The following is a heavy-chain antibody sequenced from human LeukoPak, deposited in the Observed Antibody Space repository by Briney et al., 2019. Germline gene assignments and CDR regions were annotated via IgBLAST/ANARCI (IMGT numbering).Heavy chain of an antibody. Sequence: PSETLSLACTVSGGSISSYYWSWIRQPPGKGLEWIGYIYYSGSTNYNPSLKSRVTISVDTSKNQFSLKLSSVTAADTAVYYCAIRYYDSGGYYFDYWGQGTLVTVSS. J-gene: IGHJ4*02. CDR2: IYYSGST. D-gene: IGHD3-22*01. CDR3: AIRYYDSGGYYFDY. V-gene: IGHV4-59*01. CDR1: GGSISSYY.